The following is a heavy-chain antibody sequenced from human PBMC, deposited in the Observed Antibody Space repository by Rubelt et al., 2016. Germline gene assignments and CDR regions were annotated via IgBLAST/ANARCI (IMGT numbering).Heavy chain of an antibody. CDR1: GYTFTSYG. V-gene: IGHV1-18*01. CDR2: ISAYNGTP. D-gene: IGHD3-3*01. Sequence: QVQLVQSGAEVKKPGASVKVSCKASGYTFTSYGISWVRPAPGHGLEWMGWISAYNGTPNYAQKLQGRVTMTTETSTSTAYMELRSLRSDDTAVYYCARDRRNTIFGVDHGGMDVWGQGTTVIVSS. J-gene: IGHJ6*02. CDR3: ARDRRNTIFGVDHGGMDV.